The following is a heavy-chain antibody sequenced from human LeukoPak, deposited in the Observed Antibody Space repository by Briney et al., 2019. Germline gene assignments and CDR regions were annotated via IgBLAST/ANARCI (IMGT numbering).Heavy chain of an antibody. D-gene: IGHD3-22*01. CDR2: ISTYNGNT. Sequence: ASVKVSCKASGYTFTSYGISWVRQAPGQGLEWMGWISTYNGNTNYAQKLQGRVTMTTDTSTSIAYMELRSLRSDDTAVYYCARDLYDSSGYPVPFDYWGQGTLVTVSS. V-gene: IGHV1-18*01. J-gene: IGHJ4*02. CDR3: ARDLYDSSGYPVPFDY. CDR1: GYTFTSYG.